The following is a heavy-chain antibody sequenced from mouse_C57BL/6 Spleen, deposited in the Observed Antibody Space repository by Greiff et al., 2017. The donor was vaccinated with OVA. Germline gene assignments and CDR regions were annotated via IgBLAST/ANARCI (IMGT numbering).Heavy chain of an antibody. CDR1: GYAFSSSW. CDR3: ARSESNWYFDV. Sequence: QVQLQQSGPELVKPGASVKISCKASGYAFSSSWMNWVKQRPGQGLEWIGRIYPGDGDTNYNGKFKGKATLTADKSSSTAYMQLSSLTSEDSAVYFCARSESNWYFDVWGTGNTVTVSS. V-gene: IGHV1-82*01. CDR2: IYPGDGDT. J-gene: IGHJ1*03. D-gene: IGHD5-1*01.